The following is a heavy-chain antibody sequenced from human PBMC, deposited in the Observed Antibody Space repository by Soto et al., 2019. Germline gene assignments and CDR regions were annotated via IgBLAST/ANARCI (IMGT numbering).Heavy chain of an antibody. J-gene: IGHJ4*02. Sequence: GASVKVSCKASGYTFTSYGISWVRQAPGQGLEWKGWISAYNGNTNYAQKHQGRVTMTTDTSTSTAYMELRSLRSDDTAVYYCARSGYDFWSGHHYDYWGQGTLVTVSS. CDR2: ISAYNGNT. D-gene: IGHD3-3*01. CDR3: ARSGYDFWSGHHYDY. CDR1: GYTFTSYG. V-gene: IGHV1-18*01.